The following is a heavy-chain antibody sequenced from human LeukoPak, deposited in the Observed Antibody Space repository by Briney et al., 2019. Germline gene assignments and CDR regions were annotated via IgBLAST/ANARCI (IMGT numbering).Heavy chain of an antibody. CDR1: GGSFSGYY. V-gene: IGHV4-34*01. Sequence: SAPLSLPCAVYGGSFSGYYWSWIRQPPGKGLEGMGAINHSGSTNYNPSLKSRVTISVDTSKNQFSLKLSSVTAADTAVYYWARGYYYFDYWGQGTLVTVSS. CDR2: INHSGST. CDR3: ARGYYYFDY. J-gene: IGHJ4*02. D-gene: IGHD1-26*01.